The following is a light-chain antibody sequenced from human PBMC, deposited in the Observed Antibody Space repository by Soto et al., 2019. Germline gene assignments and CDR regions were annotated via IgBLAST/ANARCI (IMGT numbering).Light chain of an antibody. J-gene: IGKJ5*01. CDR1: QSVSNN. CDR3: KQYKEWPPFT. Sequence: EIVLTQSPGTLSLSPGERATLSCRASQSVSNNVAWYQQKPGQATRLLILGASTRATGIPARFSGSGSGTEFTLSISSLQSEDFAVYYCKQYKEWPPFTFGQGTRLEIK. CDR2: GAS. V-gene: IGKV3-15*01.